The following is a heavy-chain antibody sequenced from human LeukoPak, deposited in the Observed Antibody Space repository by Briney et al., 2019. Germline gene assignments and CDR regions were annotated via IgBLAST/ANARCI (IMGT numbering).Heavy chain of an antibody. J-gene: IGHJ4*02. V-gene: IGHV3-30-3*01. CDR3: ARDLACSGGSCYSGFDY. Sequence: PGGSLRLSCAASGFTFSSYAMHCVCPAPGKGLEWVAVISYDGSNKYYADSVKGRFTISRDNSKNTLYLQMNSLRAEDTAVYYCARDLACSGGSCYSGFDYWGQGTLVTVSS. CDR1: GFTFSSYA. D-gene: IGHD2-15*01. CDR2: ISYDGSNK.